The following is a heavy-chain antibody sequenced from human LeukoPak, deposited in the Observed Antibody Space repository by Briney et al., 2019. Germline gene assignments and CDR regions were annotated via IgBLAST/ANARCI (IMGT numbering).Heavy chain of an antibody. Sequence: SETLSLTCTVSGGSISSGDYYWSWIRQPPGKGLEWIGYIYYSGSTYYNPSLKSRVTISVDTSKNQFSLKLSSVTAADTAVYYCARDFLYSSGWYGDAFDIWGQGTMVTVSS. CDR3: ARDFLYSSGWYGDAFDI. J-gene: IGHJ3*02. CDR1: GGSISSGDYY. CDR2: IYYSGST. V-gene: IGHV4-30-4*02. D-gene: IGHD6-19*01.